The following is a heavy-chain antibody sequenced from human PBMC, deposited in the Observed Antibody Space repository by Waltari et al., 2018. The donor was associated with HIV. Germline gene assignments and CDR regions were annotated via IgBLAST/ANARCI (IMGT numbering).Heavy chain of an antibody. J-gene: IGHJ4*02. Sequence: QVQLVQSGAEVKKPGSSVKVSCKASGGTFSSYAISWVRQAPGQGLEWMGGSIPIFGTANYAQKFQGRVTITADESTSTAYMELSSLRSEDTAVYYCASYRQYSSGRHFDYWGQGTLVTVSS. D-gene: IGHD3-22*01. CDR2: SIPIFGTA. CDR1: GGTFSSYA. V-gene: IGHV1-69*01. CDR3: ASYRQYSSGRHFDY.